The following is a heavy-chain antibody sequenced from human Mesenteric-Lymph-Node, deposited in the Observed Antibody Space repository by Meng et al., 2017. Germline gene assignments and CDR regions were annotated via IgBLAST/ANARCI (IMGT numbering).Heavy chain of an antibody. D-gene: IGHD1-1*01. J-gene: IGHJ2*01. V-gene: IGHV4-4*02. CDR2: IQHTGSP. CDR1: VCSVSIGYW. CDR3: AGSPGWWFLDL. Sequence: VQLSVAVPELGTLSVALSLTLPVAVCSVSIGYWWSGVRQPPGKGLEWIGEIQHTGSPNYSPSLKSRVTISLDRSKNQFSLNLHSVTAADTAMYYCAGSPGWWFLDLWGRGTLVTVSS.